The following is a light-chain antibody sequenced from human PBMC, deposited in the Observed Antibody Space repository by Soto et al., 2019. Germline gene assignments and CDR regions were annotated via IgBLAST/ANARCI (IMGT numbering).Light chain of an antibody. J-gene: IGKJ2*01. Sequence: AIPMTQSPSSLSASVGDRVSITCRASQGIGSDLGWYQQKPGKAPKLLIYAASSLHSGVPSRFSGSGSGTDFTLTITSLQPEDFATYFCLQDNSYPYTFGPGTKLEIK. CDR2: AAS. CDR1: QGIGSD. V-gene: IGKV1-6*01. CDR3: LQDNSYPYT.